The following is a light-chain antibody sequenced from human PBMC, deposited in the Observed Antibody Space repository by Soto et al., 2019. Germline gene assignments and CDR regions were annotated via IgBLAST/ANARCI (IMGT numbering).Light chain of an antibody. CDR1: ISDVGGYNY. CDR2: EVS. J-gene: IGLJ1*01. Sequence: QRSLTLPAYVYGSRGQSISISCTGTISDVGGYNYVSWYQQHPGKAPELMIYEVSSRPAGVSNRFSGSKSGNTASRAISGLQAEDEADYYRRSYTSSSTLVFGTGTKVTVL. V-gene: IGLV2-14*01. CDR3: RSYTSSSTLV.